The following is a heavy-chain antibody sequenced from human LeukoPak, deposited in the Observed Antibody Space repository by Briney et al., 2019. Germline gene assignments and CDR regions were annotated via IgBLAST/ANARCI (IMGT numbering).Heavy chain of an antibody. CDR1: GFSFSGSA. D-gene: IGHD3-16*01. V-gene: IGHV3-73*01. J-gene: IGHJ4*02. CDR2: IRRKSNDYAT. Sequence: GGSLRLSCAASGFSFSGSAIHWVRQASGKGLEWVGHIRRKSNDYATAYTASVKGRFTISRDDSKNTAFLQMDSLKTEDTAVYFCARLGGSPPYFDYWGQGTLVTVSS. CDR3: ARLGGSPPYFDY.